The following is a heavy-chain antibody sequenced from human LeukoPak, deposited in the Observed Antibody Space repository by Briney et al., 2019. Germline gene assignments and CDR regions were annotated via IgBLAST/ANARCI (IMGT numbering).Heavy chain of an antibody. J-gene: IGHJ6*02. CDR2: ISGSGGST. D-gene: IGHD6-13*01. CDR3: AKGSLSSSWLNYYGMDV. V-gene: IGHV3-23*01. CDR1: GFTFSSYA. Sequence: PGGSLRLSCAASGFTFSSYAMSWVRQAPGKGLEWVSAISGSGGSTYYADSVKGRFTISRDNSKNTLYLQMNSLRAEDTAVYYCAKGSLSSSWLNYYGMDVWGQGTTVTVSS.